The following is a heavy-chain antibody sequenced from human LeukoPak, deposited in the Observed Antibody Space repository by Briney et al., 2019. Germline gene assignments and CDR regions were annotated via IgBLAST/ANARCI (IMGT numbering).Heavy chain of an antibody. CDR1: GYSFTSYW. CDR3: ARARDLWETLGAFDI. CDR2: IYPGDSNT. D-gene: IGHD3-16*01. J-gene: IGHJ3*02. Sequence: GESLKISCKGSGYSFTSYWIGWVRPMPGKGLEWMGIIYPGDSNTRYSPSFQGQVTISADKSISTAYLQWSSLKASDTAMYYCARARDLWETLGAFDIWGQGTMVTVSS. V-gene: IGHV5-51*01.